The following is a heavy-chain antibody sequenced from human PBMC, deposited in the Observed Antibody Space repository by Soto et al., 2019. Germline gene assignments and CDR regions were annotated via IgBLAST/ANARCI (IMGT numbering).Heavy chain of an antibody. CDR1: GFTFSSYA. V-gene: IGHV3-23*01. CDR3: ATGLRFLEWLPLDY. J-gene: IGHJ4*02. CDR2: ISGSGGST. Sequence: EVQLLESGGGLVQPGGSLRLSCAASGFTFSSYAMSWVRQAPGKGLEWVSAISGSGGSTYYADSVKGRFTISRDNSKNTRYLEMDSLRAEDTAVYYCATGLRFLEWLPLDYWGQGTLVTVSS. D-gene: IGHD3-3*01.